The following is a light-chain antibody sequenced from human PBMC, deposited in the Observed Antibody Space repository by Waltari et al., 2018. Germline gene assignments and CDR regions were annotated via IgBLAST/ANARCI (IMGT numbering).Light chain of an antibody. J-gene: IGLJ1*01. CDR1: PLPKKY. V-gene: IGLV3-10*01. CDR3: YSTDSSGNHRGV. Sequence: SYELTQPPSVSVSPGQTARIPCSGDPLPKKYAYCYQQNSGQDPVLVIYEDSKRPPGLPERFSGSSSGTMATLTISGAQVEDEAYYYCYSTDSSGNHRGVFGTGTKVTVL. CDR2: EDS.